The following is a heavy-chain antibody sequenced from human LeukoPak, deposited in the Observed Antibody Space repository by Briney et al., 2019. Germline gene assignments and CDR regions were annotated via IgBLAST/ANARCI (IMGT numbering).Heavy chain of an antibody. Sequence: GASVKVSCNASGYTFTSYAMNWVRQAPGQGLEWMGWINTNTGNPTYAQGFTGRFVFSLDTSVSTAYLQISSLKAEDTAVYYCASLIAAAGTDYWGQGTLVTVSS. CDR2: INTNTGNP. J-gene: IGHJ4*02. V-gene: IGHV7-4-1*02. CDR3: ASLIAAAGTDY. D-gene: IGHD6-13*01. CDR1: GYTFTSYA.